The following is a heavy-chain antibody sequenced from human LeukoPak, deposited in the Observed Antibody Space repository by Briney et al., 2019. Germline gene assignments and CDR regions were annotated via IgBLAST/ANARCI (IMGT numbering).Heavy chain of an antibody. D-gene: IGHD3-22*01. CDR1: GYSISSGYY. J-gene: IGHJ3*02. V-gene: IGHV4-38-2*01. Sequence: PSETLSLTCAVSGYSISSGYYWGWIRQPPGKGLEWIGSIYHSGSTYYNPSLKSRVTISVDTSKNRFSLKLSSVTAADTAVYYCARPTSITMIGGAFDIWGQGTMVTVSS. CDR3: ARPTSITMIGGAFDI. CDR2: IYHSGST.